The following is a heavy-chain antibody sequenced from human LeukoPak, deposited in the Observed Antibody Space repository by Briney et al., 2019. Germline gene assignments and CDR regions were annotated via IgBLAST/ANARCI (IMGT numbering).Heavy chain of an antibody. CDR2: INSDGSST. J-gene: IGHJ4*02. CDR3: ATMVRGRFDY. D-gene: IGHD3-10*01. Sequence: GGSLRLSCAASGFTFSGNGMNRVRQAPGKGLVWVSRINSDGSSTSYADSVKGRFTISRDNAKNTLYLQMNSLRAEDTAVYYCATMVRGRFDYWGQGTLVTVSS. CDR1: GFTFSGNG. V-gene: IGHV3-74*01.